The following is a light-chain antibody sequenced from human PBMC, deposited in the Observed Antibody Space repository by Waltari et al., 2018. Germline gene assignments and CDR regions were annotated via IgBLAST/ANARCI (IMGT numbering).Light chain of an antibody. V-gene: IGLV2-8*01. Sequence: QSALTQPPSASGSPGQSINIPCSGTTRDVGGYNYVPWYQQHPGKAPKLIIYEIAKRPSGVPDRFSGSKSDNTASLTVSGLQAEDEADYYCSSYAGSNNFVFGTGTKVTVL. J-gene: IGLJ1*01. CDR3: SSYAGSNNFV. CDR1: TRDVGGYNY. CDR2: EIA.